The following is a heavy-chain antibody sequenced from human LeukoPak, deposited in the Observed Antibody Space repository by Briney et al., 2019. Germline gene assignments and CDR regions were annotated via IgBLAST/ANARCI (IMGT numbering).Heavy chain of an antibody. CDR3: ARDDAGYSSGWYWVY. CDR1: GFTFSGYE. J-gene: IGHJ4*02. V-gene: IGHV3-48*03. Sequence: GGSLRLSCAASGFTFSGYEMNWVRQAPGKGLEWVSYISSSGSIIYYADSVKGRFTIYRDNAKNSLYLQMNSLRAEDTAVYYCARDDAGYSSGWYWVYWGQGTLVTVSS. D-gene: IGHD6-19*01. CDR2: ISSSGSII.